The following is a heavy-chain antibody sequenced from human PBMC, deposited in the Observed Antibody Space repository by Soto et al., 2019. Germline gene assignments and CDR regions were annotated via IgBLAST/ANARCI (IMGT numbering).Heavy chain of an antibody. CDR1: GFTFDDYT. J-gene: IGHJ6*02. D-gene: IGHD6-19*01. V-gene: IGHV3-43*01. CDR2: ISWDGGST. CDR3: AKAVAGTWGMDV. Sequence: VQLVESGGVVVQPGGSLRLSCAASGFTFDDYTMHWVRQAPGKGLEWVSLISWDGGSTYYADSVKGRFTISRDNSKNSLYLQMNSLRTEDTALYYCAKAVAGTWGMDVWGQGTTVTVSS.